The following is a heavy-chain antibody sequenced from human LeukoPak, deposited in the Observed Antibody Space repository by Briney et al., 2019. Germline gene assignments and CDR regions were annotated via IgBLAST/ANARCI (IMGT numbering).Heavy chain of an antibody. J-gene: IGHJ3*01. CDR1: GYTFDENH. Sequence: GASVKVSCKASGYTFDENHIHWVRQAPGQGPEWMGWINPRSGATDSAQQFQGRLTMTRDTSIGTASMDLSGLRLDDTGIYYCARAGDESTGHYDSLPFWGQGTMVTVSS. D-gene: IGHD2-8*02. CDR3: ARAGDESTGHYDSLPF. V-gene: IGHV1-2*02. CDR2: INPRSGAT.